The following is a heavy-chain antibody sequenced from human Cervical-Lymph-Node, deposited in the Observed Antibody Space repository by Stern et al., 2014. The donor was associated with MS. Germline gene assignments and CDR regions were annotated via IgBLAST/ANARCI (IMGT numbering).Heavy chain of an antibody. CDR3: ARAYFDSYGLDV. CDR1: SYTFSSYG. V-gene: IGHV1-18*04. Sequence: VQLVESGADVKKPGASVKVSCKASSYTFSSYGLAWVRQAPGQGLEWMGWISGYDGDTNYAPKLQGRVTLTTDPSTRTAYMEIRSLRFDDTAVYYCARAYFDSYGLDVGGQGTTVTVSS. CDR2: ISGYDGDT. J-gene: IGHJ6*02. D-gene: IGHD3-9*01.